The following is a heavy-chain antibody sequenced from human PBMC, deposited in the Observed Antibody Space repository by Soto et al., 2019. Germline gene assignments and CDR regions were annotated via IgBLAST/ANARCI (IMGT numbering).Heavy chain of an antibody. Sequence: SETLSLTCAVSGGSISSGGYSWSWIRQPPGKGLEWIGYIYHSGSTYYNPSLKSRVTISVDRSKNQFSLKLSSVTAADTAVYYCARSLVVVTAIHFDYWGQGTLVTVS. V-gene: IGHV4-30-2*01. CDR3: ARSLVVVTAIHFDY. CDR2: IYHSGST. CDR1: GGSISSGGYS. J-gene: IGHJ4*02. D-gene: IGHD2-21*02.